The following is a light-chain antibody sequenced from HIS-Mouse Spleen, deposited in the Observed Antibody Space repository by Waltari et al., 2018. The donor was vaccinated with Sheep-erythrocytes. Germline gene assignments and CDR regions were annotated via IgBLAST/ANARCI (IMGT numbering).Light chain of an antibody. V-gene: IGLV2-8*01. CDR3: SSYAGSNNWV. CDR1: SSDVGGYNY. J-gene: IGLJ3*02. CDR2: EVS. Sequence: QSALTQPPSASGSPGQSVTISCTGTSSDVGGYNYVSWYQQHPGKSPKLLIYEVSKRPSGAPDRFSGSQSGNTASLTVSGVQAEDEAAYYCSSYAGSNNWVFGGGTKLTVL.